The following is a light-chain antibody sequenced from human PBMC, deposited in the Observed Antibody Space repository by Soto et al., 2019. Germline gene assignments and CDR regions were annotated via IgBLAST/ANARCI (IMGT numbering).Light chain of an antibody. Sequence: ENLLTHSSATLSLSPGERATLSCGASQSLSSSYLAWYQQKPGQAPRLLISGASSRTADIPDRFSGSGSGTDFTLTINRLEPEDFAAYHCKQYDSSPRTFGQGTKVDIK. CDR3: KQYDSSPRT. V-gene: IGKV3-20*01. CDR2: GAS. CDR1: QSLSSSY. J-gene: IGKJ1*01.